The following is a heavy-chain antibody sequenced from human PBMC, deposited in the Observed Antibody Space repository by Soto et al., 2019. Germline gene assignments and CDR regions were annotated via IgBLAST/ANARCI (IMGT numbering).Heavy chain of an antibody. V-gene: IGHV1-8*01. Sequence: XSVKVSCNAAGYSFTSYDINWGRRATGQGLEWMGWMNPNSGNTGYAQKFQGRVTMTRNTSISTAYMELSSLRSEDTAVYYCARGPVPGSSLGPWGQGTLVTVSS. CDR1: GYSFTSYD. CDR2: MNPNSGNT. D-gene: IGHD6-6*01. J-gene: IGHJ5*02. CDR3: ARGPVPGSSLGP.